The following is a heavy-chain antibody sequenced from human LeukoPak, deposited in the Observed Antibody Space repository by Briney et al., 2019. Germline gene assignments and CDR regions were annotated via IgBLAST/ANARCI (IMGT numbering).Heavy chain of an antibody. D-gene: IGHD4-17*01. CDR3: ARDQTDGDDGDFDD. J-gene: IGHJ4*02. CDR2: IKQDGSEK. CDR1: GFTFSSYW. Sequence: GGSLTLSCAASGFTFSSYWTSLVRQAPGKGLEWVANIKQDGSEKYYVDYVKCRFTISRDNAKNSLYLQMNSLRAEDTAVYYCARDQTDGDDGDFDDWGQGTLVTVSS. V-gene: IGHV3-7*01.